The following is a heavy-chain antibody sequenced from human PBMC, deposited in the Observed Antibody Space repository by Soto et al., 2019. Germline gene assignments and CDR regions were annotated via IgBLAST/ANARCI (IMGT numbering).Heavy chain of an antibody. CDR3: ARVITMVRGVIITYAYYYYGMDV. J-gene: IGHJ6*02. CDR2: ISYDGSNK. CDR1: GFTFSSYA. D-gene: IGHD3-10*01. Sequence: QVQLVESGGGVVQPGRSLRLSCAASGFTFSSYAMHWVRQAPGKGLEWVAVISYDGSNKYYADSVKGRFTISRDNSKNTLYLQMNSLRAEDTAVYYCARVITMVRGVIITYAYYYYGMDVWGQGTTVTVSS. V-gene: IGHV3-30-3*01.